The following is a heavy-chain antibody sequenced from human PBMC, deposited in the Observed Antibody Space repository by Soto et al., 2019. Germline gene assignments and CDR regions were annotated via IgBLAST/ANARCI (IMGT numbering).Heavy chain of an antibody. J-gene: IGHJ4*02. D-gene: IGHD6-19*01. Sequence: GGSLRLSCAASGFTFSSYAMHWVRQAPGKGLEWVAVISYDGSNKYYADSVKGRFTISRDNSKNTLYLQMNSLRAEDTAVYYCARDGMSWIAVAGLDYWGQGTLVTVSS. CDR2: ISYDGSNK. CDR3: ARDGMSWIAVAGLDY. V-gene: IGHV3-30-3*01. CDR1: GFTFSSYA.